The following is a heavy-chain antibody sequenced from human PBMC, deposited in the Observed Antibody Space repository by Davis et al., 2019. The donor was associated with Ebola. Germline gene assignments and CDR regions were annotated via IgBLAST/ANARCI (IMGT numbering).Heavy chain of an antibody. CDR3: ARGTGTTGESYGMDV. J-gene: IGHJ6*02. CDR1: GYTFTSYD. V-gene: IGHV1-8*01. D-gene: IGHD1-1*01. Sequence: ASVKVSCKASGYTFTSYDINWVRQATGQGLEWMGWMNPNSGNTGYAQKFQGWVTMTRDTSISTAYMELSRLRSDDTAVYYCARGTGTTGESYGMDVWGQGTTVTVSS. CDR2: MNPNSGNT.